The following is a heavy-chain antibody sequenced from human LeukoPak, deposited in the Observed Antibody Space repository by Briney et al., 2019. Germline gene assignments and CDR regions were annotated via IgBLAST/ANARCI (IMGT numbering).Heavy chain of an antibody. J-gene: IGHJ4*02. CDR1: GFTFSSYA. V-gene: IGHV3-23*01. CDR3: AKDSGMAVTGILGY. CDR2: ISGGGDTT. D-gene: IGHD6-19*01. Sequence: GGSLRLSCAASGFTFSSYAMSWVRQAPGKGLEWVSDISGGGDTTYNADSVKGRFTISRDNSKDTLYLQMNSLRAEDTAVYYCAKDSGMAVTGILGYWGQGTLVTVSS.